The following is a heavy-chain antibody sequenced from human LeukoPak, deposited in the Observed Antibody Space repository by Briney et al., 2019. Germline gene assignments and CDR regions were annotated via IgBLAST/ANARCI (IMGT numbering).Heavy chain of an antibody. V-gene: IGHV1-2*02. J-gene: IGHJ4*02. D-gene: IGHD4/OR15-4a*01. CDR1: GYTFTGYY. CDR2: INPNSGDT. CDR3: AKDIDYVVDY. Sequence: AASVKVSCKASGYTFTGYYMHWVRQAPGQGLEWMGWINPNSGDTHYAQKFQGRVTMTTDTSTNTAYLELRSLKSDDTAVYYCAKDIDYVVDYWGQGTLVTVSS.